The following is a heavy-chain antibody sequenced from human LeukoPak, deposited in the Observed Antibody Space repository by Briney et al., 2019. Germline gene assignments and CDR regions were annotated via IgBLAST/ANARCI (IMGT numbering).Heavy chain of an antibody. D-gene: IGHD3-10*01. CDR2: VSGSGSST. Sequence: GGSLRLSCAASGFNFSSYALSWVRQAPGKGLEWVSSVSGSGSSTHYADSVKGRFTISRDNSKNTVYPQMNSLRAQETAIYYLAIDQGGYWRFIAYWSKGTLVTIAS. V-gene: IGHV3-23*01. CDR1: GFNFSSYA. CDR3: AIDQGGYWRFIAY. J-gene: IGHJ4*02.